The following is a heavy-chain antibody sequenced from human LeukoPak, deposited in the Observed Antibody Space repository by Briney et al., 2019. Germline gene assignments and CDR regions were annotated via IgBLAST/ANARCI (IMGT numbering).Heavy chain of an antibody. CDR1: GGSISSYY. CDR2: IYTSGST. Sequence: SETLSLTYTVSGGSISSYYWSWIRQPAGKGLEWIGRIYTSGSTNYNPSLKSRVTISVDKSKNQFSLKLSSVTAADTAVYYCAREGITGTVGWFDPWGQGTLVTVSS. J-gene: IGHJ5*02. V-gene: IGHV4-4*07. CDR3: AREGITGTVGWFDP. D-gene: IGHD1-20*01.